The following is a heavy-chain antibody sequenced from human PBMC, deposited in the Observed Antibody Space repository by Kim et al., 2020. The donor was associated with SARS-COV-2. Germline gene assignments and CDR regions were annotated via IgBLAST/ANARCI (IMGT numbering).Heavy chain of an antibody. CDR2: IYSGGST. D-gene: IGHD3-22*01. Sequence: GGSLRLSCAASGFTVSSNYMSWVRQAPGKGLEWVSVIYSGGSTYYADSVKGRFTISRDNSKNTLYLQMNSLRAEDTAVYYCARAQLTYYYDSSGYYYEWYFDYWGQGTLVTVSS. CDR3: ARAQLTYYYDSSGYYYEWYFDY. V-gene: IGHV3-66*01. J-gene: IGHJ4*02. CDR1: GFTVSSNY.